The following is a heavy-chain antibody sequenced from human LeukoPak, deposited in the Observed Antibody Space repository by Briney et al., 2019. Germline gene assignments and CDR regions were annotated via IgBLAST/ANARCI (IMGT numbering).Heavy chain of an antibody. D-gene: IGHD6-6*01. Sequence: GGSLRLSCAASGFTFSSYSMIWVRQAPGKGLEWVLYISSSSSHIYYADSVKGRFTISRDNDKNSLYLQMNSLRAEDTAVYYCARGRGSSSEIVYWGQGTLVTVSS. CDR3: ARGRGSSSEIVY. J-gene: IGHJ4*02. CDR2: ISSSSSHI. CDR1: GFTFSSYS. V-gene: IGHV3-21*01.